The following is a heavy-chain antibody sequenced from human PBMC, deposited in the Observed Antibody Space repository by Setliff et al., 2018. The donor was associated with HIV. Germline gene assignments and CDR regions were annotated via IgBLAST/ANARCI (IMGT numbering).Heavy chain of an antibody. Sequence: SETLSLTCAVYGGSFGDQFWNWIRQSPGKGLEWIGEIHHGGGTKYNPSLKSRVTVSLDMSKSQFSLSLRSLTAADTAVYYCASWHGGQEAFEIWGQGTKVTVSS. CDR3: ASWHGGQEAFEI. D-gene: IGHD3-16*01. V-gene: IGHV4-34*01. CDR1: GGSFGDQF. CDR2: IHHGGGT. J-gene: IGHJ3*02.